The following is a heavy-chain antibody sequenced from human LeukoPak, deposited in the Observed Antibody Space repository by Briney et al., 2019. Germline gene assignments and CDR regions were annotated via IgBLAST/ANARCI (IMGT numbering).Heavy chain of an antibody. D-gene: IGHD3-22*01. CDR1: GFSLSTSGVG. Sequence: SGPTLVNPTQTLTLTCTFSGFSLSTSGVGVGWIRQPPGKALEWLALIYWDDDKRYSPSLKSRLTITKDTSKNQVVLVMTNVDPVDTATYYCARLVVIRGLGYWGQGTLVTVSS. CDR2: IYWDDDK. J-gene: IGHJ4*02. V-gene: IGHV2-5*02. CDR3: ARLVVIRGLGY.